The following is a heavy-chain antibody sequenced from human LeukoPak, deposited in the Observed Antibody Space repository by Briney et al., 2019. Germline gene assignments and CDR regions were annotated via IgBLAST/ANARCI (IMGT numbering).Heavy chain of an antibody. D-gene: IGHD4-23*01. Sequence: GGSLRLSCRASGFIFSSYALNWVRRAPGQGLEWVSSISSSSGDIYYTDSVKGRFTISRDNARKSLYLQMNSLRVEDTAVYFCVRDYGGSSGAFDLWGQGTMVTVSS. CDR3: VRDYGGSSGAFDL. CDR2: ISSSSGDI. CDR1: GFIFSSYA. V-gene: IGHV3-21*01. J-gene: IGHJ3*01.